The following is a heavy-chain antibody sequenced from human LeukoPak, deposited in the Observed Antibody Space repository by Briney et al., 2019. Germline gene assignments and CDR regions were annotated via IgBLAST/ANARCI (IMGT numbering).Heavy chain of an antibody. D-gene: IGHD6-13*01. V-gene: IGHV3-7*01. Sequence: PGGSLRLSCAASGFTFSKNWMSWVRRAPGKGLEWLANIKQDGTEKYYLLSVNARFTLSRDNPKNSLYLQMNSLRDEDTAVYYCAGPYSGRSAFDSWGQGTLVTVSS. J-gene: IGHJ4*02. CDR1: GFTFSKNW. CDR2: IKQDGTEK. CDR3: AGPYSGRSAFDS.